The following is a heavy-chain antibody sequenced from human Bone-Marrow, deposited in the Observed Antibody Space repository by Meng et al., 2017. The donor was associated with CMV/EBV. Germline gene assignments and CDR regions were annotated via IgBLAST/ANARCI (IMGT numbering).Heavy chain of an antibody. Sequence: SGNTFTGYYMHWVRQAPGQGLEWMGIINPSGGSTSYAQKFQGRVTMTRDTSTSTVYMELSSLRSEDTAVYYCAREGGGAAAGSYYFDYWGQGTLVTVSS. J-gene: IGHJ4*02. CDR1: GNTFTGYY. CDR3: AREGGGAAAGSYYFDY. CDR2: INPSGGST. V-gene: IGHV1-46*01. D-gene: IGHD6-13*01.